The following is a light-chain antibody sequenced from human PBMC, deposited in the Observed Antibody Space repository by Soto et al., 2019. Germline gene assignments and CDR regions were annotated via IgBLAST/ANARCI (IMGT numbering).Light chain of an antibody. Sequence: QYVLTQPPSASGSPGQSVTISCTGTKNDIGVYDFVSWYQHHPGKAPRLIIYEVVQRPSGVPDRFSGSKSGNTASLTVSGLQAAEEADYFCKSYAGSNTYVFGSGTKVTVL. J-gene: IGLJ1*01. CDR1: KNDIGVYDF. V-gene: IGLV2-8*01. CDR2: EVV. CDR3: KSYAGSNTYV.